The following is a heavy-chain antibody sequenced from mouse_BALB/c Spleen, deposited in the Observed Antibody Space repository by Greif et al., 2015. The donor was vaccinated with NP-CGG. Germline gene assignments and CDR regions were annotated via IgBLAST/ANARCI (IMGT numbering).Heavy chain of an antibody. Sequence: EVHLVESGGGLVQPGGSLRLSCATSGFTFTDYYMSWVRQPPGKALEWLGFIRNKANGYTTEYSASVKGRFTISRDNSQSILYLQMNTLRAEDSATYYCARSYGVYYGNYVDYAMDYWGQGTSVTVSS. CDR1: GFTFTDYY. D-gene: IGHD2-1*01. V-gene: IGHV7-3*02. J-gene: IGHJ4*01. CDR3: ARSYGVYYGNYVDYAMDY. CDR2: IRNKANGYTT.